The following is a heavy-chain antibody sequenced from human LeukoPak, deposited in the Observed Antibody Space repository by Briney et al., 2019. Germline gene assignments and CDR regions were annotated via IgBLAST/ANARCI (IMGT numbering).Heavy chain of an antibody. CDR1: GFTFSSYW. Sequence: PGGSLRLSCAASGFTFSSYWMSWVRQAPGKGLEWVANIKQDGSEKYYVDSVKGRFTISRDNAKNSLYLQMNSLRAEDTALYYCAREVVPAAMPGGYYYYMDVWGKGTTVTVSS. CDR2: IKQDGSEK. CDR3: AREVVPAAMPGGYYYYMDV. J-gene: IGHJ6*03. V-gene: IGHV3-7*03. D-gene: IGHD2-2*01.